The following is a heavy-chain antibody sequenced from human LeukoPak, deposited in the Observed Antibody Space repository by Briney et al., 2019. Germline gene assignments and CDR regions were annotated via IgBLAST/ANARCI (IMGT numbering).Heavy chain of an antibody. CDR1: GGSIRRYY. J-gene: IGHJ4*02. Sequence: SETLSLTRTVSGGSIRRYYWSWIRQPPGKGLEWIGYIYYSGSTNYNPSLKSRVTISVDTSKNQFSLKLSSVTAADTAVYYCARHIGHYYDSSPWFDYWGQGTLVTVSS. CDR3: ARHIGHYYDSSPWFDY. CDR2: IYYSGST. V-gene: IGHV4-59*08. D-gene: IGHD3-22*01.